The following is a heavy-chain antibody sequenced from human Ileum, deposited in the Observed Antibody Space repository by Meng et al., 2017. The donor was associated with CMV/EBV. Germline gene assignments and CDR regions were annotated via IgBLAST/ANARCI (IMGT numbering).Heavy chain of an antibody. CDR1: GVSISNYY. D-gene: IGHD3-10*01. CDR3: ARAAARGVPVDY. Sequence: QVQLQESGPGMVKPSETRSLTCRVSGVSISNYYWTWIRQPAGKGLEFIGRVSPGGIEYNPSLMSRVTMSLDTSRNQLSLNLNSVTAADTAVYYCARAAARGVPVDYWGQGILVTVSS. V-gene: IGHV4-4*07. J-gene: IGHJ4*02. CDR2: VSPGGI.